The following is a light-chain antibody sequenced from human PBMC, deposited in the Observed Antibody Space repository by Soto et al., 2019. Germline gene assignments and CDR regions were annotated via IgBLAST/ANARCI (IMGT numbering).Light chain of an antibody. CDR2: GNS. CDR3: QSYDSSLSALV. CDR1: SSNIGAGYD. V-gene: IGLV1-40*01. Sequence: QSVLTQPPSVSGAPGQRVTISCTGSSSNIGAGYDVHWYQQLPGTAPKLLIYGNSNRPSGVPDPFSGSKSGTSASLAITGLQAEDEADYYCQSYDSSLSALVFGGGTQLTVL. J-gene: IGLJ2*01.